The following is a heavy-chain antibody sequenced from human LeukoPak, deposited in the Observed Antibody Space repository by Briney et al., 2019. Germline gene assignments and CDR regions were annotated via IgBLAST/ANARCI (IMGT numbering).Heavy chain of an antibody. V-gene: IGHV3-21*01. J-gene: IGHJ4*02. CDR3: ARDSRHGYTYGLDS. Sequence: GGSLRLSCAASGFTFSSYSMNWVRQAPGRGLEWVSSISTTGAYIYYGHSMKGRFTISRDNTNSSLYLQINSLSAEGTAVYFCARDSRHGYTYGLDSWGQGTLVTVSS. D-gene: IGHD5-18*01. CDR2: ISTTGAYI. CDR1: GFTFSSYS.